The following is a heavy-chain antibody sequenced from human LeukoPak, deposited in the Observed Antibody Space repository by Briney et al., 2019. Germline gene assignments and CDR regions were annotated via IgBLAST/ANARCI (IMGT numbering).Heavy chain of an antibody. CDR1: GYTFTSYG. CDR2: ISAYNGNT. CDR3: ARDHYDILTGYFSPRDY. D-gene: IGHD3-9*01. V-gene: IGHV1-18*01. Sequence: ASVKVSCKASGYTFTSYGISWVRQAPGQGLEWMGWISAYNGNTNYAQKLQGRVTMTTDTSTSTAYMELRSLRPDDTAVYYCARDHYDILTGYFSPRDYWGQGTLVTVSS. J-gene: IGHJ4*02.